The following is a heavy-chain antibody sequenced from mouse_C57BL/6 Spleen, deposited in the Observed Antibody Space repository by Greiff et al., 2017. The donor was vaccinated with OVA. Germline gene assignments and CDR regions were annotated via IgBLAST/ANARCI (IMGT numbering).Heavy chain of an antibody. V-gene: IGHV14-4*01. CDR3: TTYYYYSNYYFDY. J-gene: IGHJ2*01. CDR2: IDPENGDT. D-gene: IGHD2-5*01. CDR1: GFNIKDDY. Sequence: EVQGVESGAELVRPGASVKLSCTASGFNIKDDYMHWVKQRPEQGLEWIGWIDPENGDTEYASKFQGKATITADTSSNTAYLQLSSLTSEDTAVYYCTTYYYYSNYYFDYWGQGTTLTVSS.